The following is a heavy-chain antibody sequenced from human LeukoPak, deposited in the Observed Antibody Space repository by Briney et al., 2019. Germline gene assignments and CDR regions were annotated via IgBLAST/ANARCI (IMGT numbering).Heavy chain of an antibody. CDR2: ISPSGGST. D-gene: IGHD1-20*01. Sequence: ASVKVSCKAFGYTFTSNYMHWVRQAPGQGPEWMGVISPSGGSTTYAQKFQGRVTLTRDMSTSTDYLELSSLRSEDTAVYYCARVVTGTSKIDYWGQGTLVTVSS. V-gene: IGHV1-46*01. CDR1: GYTFTSNY. CDR3: ARVVTGTSKIDY. J-gene: IGHJ4*02.